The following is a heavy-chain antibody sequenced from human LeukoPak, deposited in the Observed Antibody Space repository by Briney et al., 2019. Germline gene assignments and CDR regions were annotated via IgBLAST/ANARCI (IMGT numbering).Heavy chain of an antibody. J-gene: IGHJ4*02. V-gene: IGHV3-53*01. D-gene: IGHD5-24*01. Sequence: GGSLRLSCAASGFTVSSNYMSWVRQAPGKGLEWVSVIYSGGSTYYADSVKGRFTISRDNSKNTVFLQMNSLRAEDTAVYYCAKGLRDGYNYYFDYWGQGTLVTVSS. CDR3: AKGLRDGYNYYFDY. CDR2: IYSGGST. CDR1: GFTVSSNY.